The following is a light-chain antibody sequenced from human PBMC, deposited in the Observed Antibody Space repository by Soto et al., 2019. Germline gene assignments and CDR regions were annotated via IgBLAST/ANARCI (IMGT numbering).Light chain of an antibody. J-gene: IGLJ2*01. V-gene: IGLV2-8*01. Sequence: QSALTQPPSAAGSPGQAVTISFTGTSSDVGAYKYVSWYQQHPGKAPKLIIYEVTERPSGVPGRFSGSKSGSTASLTVSGLQAEDEADYYCSSTAGGGTVIFGGGTQLTVL. CDR2: EVT. CDR1: SSDVGAYKY. CDR3: SSTAGGGTVI.